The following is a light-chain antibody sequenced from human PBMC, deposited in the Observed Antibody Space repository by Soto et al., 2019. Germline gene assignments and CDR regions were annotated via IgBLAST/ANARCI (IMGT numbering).Light chain of an antibody. V-gene: IGLV2-14*01. CDR2: EVT. CDR3: LSFTSSFTYI. Sequence: QSALTQPASVFGSPGQTITLSCTGTSRDVGGYNYVSWYQHHPGKAPKLMIYEVTNRPSGVSIRSSGSKSGTTASLTISGLQAEDEADYYCLSFTSSFTYIFGTGTKV. CDR1: SRDVGGYNY. J-gene: IGLJ1*01.